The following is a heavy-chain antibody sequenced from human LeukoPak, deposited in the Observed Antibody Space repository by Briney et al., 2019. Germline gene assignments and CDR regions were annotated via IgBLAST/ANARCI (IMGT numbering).Heavy chain of an antibody. V-gene: IGHV1-2*02. Sequence: ASVKVSCKASGYTFSDYFIHWVRQAPGQGPEWMGWINPNSADTNYAQKFQGRVTMTRDTSISTAYMELSRLRSDDTAVYYCARAGVLRFLEWLAVLSWFDPWGQGTLVTVSS. J-gene: IGHJ5*02. CDR1: GYTFSDYF. CDR2: INPNSADT. D-gene: IGHD3-3*01. CDR3: ARAGVLRFLEWLAVLSWFDP.